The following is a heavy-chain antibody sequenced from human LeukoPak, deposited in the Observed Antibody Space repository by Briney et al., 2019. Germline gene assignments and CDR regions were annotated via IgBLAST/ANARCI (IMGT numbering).Heavy chain of an antibody. V-gene: IGHV4-61*02. CDR2: IYASGNI. J-gene: IGHJ5*01. Sequence: SETLSLTCTVSGGSVSSGSYYWSWIRQPAGKGLEWIGRIYASGNINYNPSLKSRVTISVDTSKNQFSLKLSSVTAADTAVYYCATGYGKLDSWGQGTLVTVSS. D-gene: IGHD2-15*01. CDR1: GGSVSSGSYY. CDR3: ATGYGKLDS.